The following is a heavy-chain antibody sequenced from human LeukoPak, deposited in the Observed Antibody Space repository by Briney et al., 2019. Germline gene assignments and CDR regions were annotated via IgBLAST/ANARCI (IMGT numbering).Heavy chain of an antibody. CDR2: IYYSGST. CDR3: ARDRRGYSGYLHP. D-gene: IGHD5-12*01. CDR1: GGSISSGGYY. V-gene: IGHV4-31*03. J-gene: IGHJ5*02. Sequence: SQTLSLTCTVSGGSISSGGYYWSWIRQHPGKGLEWIGYIYYSGSTYYNPSLKSRVTISVDTSKNQFSLKLSSVTAADTAVYYCARDRRGYSGYLHPWSQGTLVTVSS.